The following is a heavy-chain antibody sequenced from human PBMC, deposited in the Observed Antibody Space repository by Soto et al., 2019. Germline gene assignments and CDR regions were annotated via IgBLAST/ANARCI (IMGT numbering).Heavy chain of an antibody. V-gene: IGHV1-8*01. Sequence: GASVKVSCKASGYTFTSYDIYLVRQATGQGLEWMGWMNPNTGNSAYAQKFQGRVTVTSDTSINTVHMELSSLRSEDTAVYYCARRAETNGWNGFGADKYYFDFWGQGTLVTVSS. CDR3: ARRAETNGWNGFGADKYYFDF. CDR2: MNPNTGNS. CDR1: GYTFTSYD. D-gene: IGHD1-1*01. J-gene: IGHJ4*02.